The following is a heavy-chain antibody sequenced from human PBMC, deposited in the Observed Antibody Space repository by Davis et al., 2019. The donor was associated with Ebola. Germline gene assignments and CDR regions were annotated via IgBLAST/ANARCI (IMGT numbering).Heavy chain of an antibody. V-gene: IGHV4-59*12. J-gene: IGHJ5*02. CDR1: GVSISSYC. CDR2: MYDSGRT. Sequence: PSETLSLTCSVSGVSISSYCWSWIRQPPGKGLEWIGYMYDSGRTDYSPSLKSRVTISVDTSKNQFSLKVTSVTAADTAVYYCAREGRKRYSPDWFDPWGQGTLVTVSS. CDR3: AREGRKRYSPDWFDP. D-gene: IGHD5-18*01.